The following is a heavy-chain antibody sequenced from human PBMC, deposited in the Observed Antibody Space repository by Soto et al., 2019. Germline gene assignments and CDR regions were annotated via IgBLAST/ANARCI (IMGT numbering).Heavy chain of an antibody. D-gene: IGHD2-2*01. CDR2: IRSKAYGGTT. CDR3: QYQLLTYYYGMDV. V-gene: IGHV3-49*03. Sequence: GGSLRLSCIGSGFTFGDHAMSWFRQAPGKGLEWVGFIRSKAYGGTTKYAASVKGRFTISRDDSNSIAYLQMNSLKTEDTAVYYCQYQLLTYYYGMDVWGQGTTVTVSS. CDR1: GFTFGDHA. J-gene: IGHJ6*02.